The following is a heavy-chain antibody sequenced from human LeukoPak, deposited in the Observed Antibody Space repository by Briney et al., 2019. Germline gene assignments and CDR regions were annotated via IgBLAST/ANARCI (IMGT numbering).Heavy chain of an antibody. CDR1: GFTFSSYG. Sequence: PGGSLRLSCAASGFTFSSYGITWVRQAPGKGLEWVSTISATGGSTYYADSVKGRFTISRDNSKDTLYLQMNSLRAEDTAVYYCARDLIRRTYYYDSSPTGFDPWGQGTLVTVSS. D-gene: IGHD3-22*01. CDR2: ISATGGST. J-gene: IGHJ5*02. V-gene: IGHV3-23*01. CDR3: ARDLIRRTYYYDSSPTGFDP.